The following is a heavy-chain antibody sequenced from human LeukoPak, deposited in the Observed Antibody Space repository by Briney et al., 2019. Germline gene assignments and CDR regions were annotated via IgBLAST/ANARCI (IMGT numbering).Heavy chain of an antibody. V-gene: IGHV1-18*01. Sequence: GASVKVSCKASGYTFTSYGISWVRQAPGQGLEWMGWISAYNGNTNYAQKLQGRDTMTTDTSTSTAYMELRSLRSDDTAVYYCARFYDSSGYYPYYFDYWGQGTLVTVSS. CDR1: GYTFTSYG. CDR2: ISAYNGNT. D-gene: IGHD3-22*01. CDR3: ARFYDSSGYYPYYFDY. J-gene: IGHJ4*02.